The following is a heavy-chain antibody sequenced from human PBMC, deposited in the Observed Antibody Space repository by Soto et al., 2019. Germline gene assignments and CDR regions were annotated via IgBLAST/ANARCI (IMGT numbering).Heavy chain of an antibody. D-gene: IGHD2-15*01. CDR2: INPISGGT. J-gene: IGHJ4*02. V-gene: IGHV1-2*02. CDR3: AKDGRHCSGGSCPQGH. CDR1: GYTFTGHH. Sequence: GSVKVSFETCGYTFTGHHIHLVRQAPGQGLEWMGWINPISGGTKYREKFQGRVSITRYKSSSTAYMELSSLTSDDSAFYYCAKDGRHCSGGSCPQGHWGQGTLVTVSS.